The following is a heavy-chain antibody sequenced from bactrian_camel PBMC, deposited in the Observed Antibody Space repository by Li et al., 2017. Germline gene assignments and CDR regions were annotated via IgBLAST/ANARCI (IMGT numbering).Heavy chain of an antibody. CDR1: GLIMDDFA. Sequence: HVQLVESGGGLVQAGGSLTLSCTASGLIMDDFAMGWFRQAPGKGLEWVSGINSGGGSTYYADSVKGRFTVSRDNAKNTLYLRLDSLKTEDTAVYYCAAAQNRGFRYWGQGTQVTVS. J-gene: IGHJ6*01. CDR3: AAAQNRGFRY. V-gene: IGHV3S63*01. CDR2: INSGGGST.